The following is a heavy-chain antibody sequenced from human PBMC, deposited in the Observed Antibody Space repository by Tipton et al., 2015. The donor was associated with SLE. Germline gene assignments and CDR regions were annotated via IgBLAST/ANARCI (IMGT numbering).Heavy chain of an antibody. CDR3: ARERGGGYPFDS. Sequence: SLRLSCSASGFPFNNYGMDWVRQAPGKGLEWVALIWFDGNNKDYADSVKGRFTISRDKAKNSLYLQMNSLRGEDTAVYYCARERGGGYPFDSWGQGTLVAVSS. V-gene: IGHV3-33*01. CDR2: IWFDGNNK. D-gene: IGHD5-12*01. J-gene: IGHJ4*02. CDR1: GFPFNNYG.